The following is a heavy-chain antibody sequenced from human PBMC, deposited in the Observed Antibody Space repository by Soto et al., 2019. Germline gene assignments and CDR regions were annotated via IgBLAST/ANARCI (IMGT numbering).Heavy chain of an antibody. J-gene: IGHJ4*02. CDR2: ISYDGSNK. V-gene: IGHV3-30*18. D-gene: IGHD5-12*01. CDR3: AKDPEVYGGYGGNYFDY. Sequence: GGSLRLSCAASGFTFSSYGMHWVRQAPGKGLEWVAVISYDGSNKYYADSVKGRFTISRDNSKNTLYLQMNSLRAEDTAVYYCAKDPEVYGGYGGNYFDYWGQGTLVTVSS. CDR1: GFTFSSYG.